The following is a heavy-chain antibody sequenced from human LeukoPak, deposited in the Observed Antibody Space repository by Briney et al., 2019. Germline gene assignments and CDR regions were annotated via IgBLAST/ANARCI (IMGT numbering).Heavy chain of an antibody. J-gene: IGHJ4*02. V-gene: IGHV4-39*02. D-gene: IGHD5-18*01. CDR3: ARRPGYSKVDY. CDR2: IYYSGTS. Sequence: SETLSLTCTVSGGSITSTNYYWAWIRQPPGQGLEWIGSIYYSGTSYYNPSLKSRVTISVDTSKNHFSLKLSSVTAADTAVYYCARRPGYSKVDYWGQGTLVTVSS. CDR1: GGSITSTNYY.